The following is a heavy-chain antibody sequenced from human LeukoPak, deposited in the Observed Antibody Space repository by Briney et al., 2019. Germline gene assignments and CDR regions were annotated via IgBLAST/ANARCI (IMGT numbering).Heavy chain of an antibody. J-gene: IGHJ3*02. D-gene: IGHD3-10*01. CDR3: APAPITMVRGVITSDAFDI. CDR1: GGTFSSYA. CDR2: IIPIFGTA. Sequence: ASVKVSCKASGGTFSSYAISWVRQAPGQGLEWMGRIIPIFGTANYAQKFQGRVTITTDESTSTAYMELSSLRSEDTAVYYCAPAPITMVRGVITSDAFDIWGQGTMVTASS. V-gene: IGHV1-69*05.